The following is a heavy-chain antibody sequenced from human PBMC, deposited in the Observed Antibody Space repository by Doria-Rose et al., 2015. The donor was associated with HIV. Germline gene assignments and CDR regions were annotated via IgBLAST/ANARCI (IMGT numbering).Heavy chain of an antibody. Sequence: QESGPVLVKPTETLTLTCAASGVSLSSPGMGVSWIRQPPGKALEWLANIYSDDERSYKASQKSRLTISRGTSKSQVVLTMTDMDPVDTATYYCARIKSSRWYHKYYFDFWGQGTLVIVSA. J-gene: IGHJ4*02. CDR2: IYSDDER. D-gene: IGHD6-13*01. CDR3: ARIKSSRWYHKYYFDF. CDR1: GVSLSSPGMG. V-gene: IGHV2-26*01.